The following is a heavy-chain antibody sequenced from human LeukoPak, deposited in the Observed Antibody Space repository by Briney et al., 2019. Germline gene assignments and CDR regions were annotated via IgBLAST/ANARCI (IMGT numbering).Heavy chain of an antibody. CDR1: GYTFKYYW. Sequence: GESLKISCTGSGYTFKYYWIGWVRQMPGKGLEWMGIIYPDDSDTKYSPSFQGQVTISADKSISTAYPQWSSLKASDTAMYYCARHPSPIGGVDYWGQGTLVTVSS. CDR3: ARHPSPIGGVDY. J-gene: IGHJ4*02. V-gene: IGHV5-51*01. D-gene: IGHD3-3*01. CDR2: IYPDDSDT.